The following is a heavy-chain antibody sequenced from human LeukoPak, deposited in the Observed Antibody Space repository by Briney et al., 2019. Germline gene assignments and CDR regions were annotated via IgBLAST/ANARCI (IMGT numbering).Heavy chain of an antibody. D-gene: IGHD2-2*01. Sequence: SETLSPTCIVSGPITGYYWSWIGRPPGKGLGWIGYLSTSGSTNYKPSLESRVTITGDTSNNQSSLDLSTVTAADTAVYYCARQKCASTSCLTRNAFDNWGQGTMVTVSS. CDR2: LSTSGST. J-gene: IGHJ3*02. V-gene: IGHV4-4*09. CDR3: ARQKCASTSCLTRNAFDN. CDR1: GPITGYY.